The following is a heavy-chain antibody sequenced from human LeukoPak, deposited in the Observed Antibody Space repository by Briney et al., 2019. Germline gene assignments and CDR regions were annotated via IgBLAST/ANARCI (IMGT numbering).Heavy chain of an antibody. CDR3: ARQGYYNGSGYD. J-gene: IGHJ4*02. CDR2: IYPGDSDT. Sequence: GESLKISCKGSGYSIIAYWIGWVRQMPGKGLEWMGIIYPGDSDTRYSPSFQGQVTISADKSISTAYLQWGSLKASDTAIYYCARQGYYNGSGYDWGQGTLVTVSS. V-gene: IGHV5-51*01. D-gene: IGHD3-22*01. CDR1: GYSIIAYW.